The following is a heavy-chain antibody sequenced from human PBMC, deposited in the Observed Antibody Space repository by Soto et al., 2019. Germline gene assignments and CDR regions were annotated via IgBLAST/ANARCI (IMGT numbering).Heavy chain of an antibody. CDR2: INAGNGNT. CDR3: ARDSGAHYGDLKNWFDP. D-gene: IGHD4-17*01. J-gene: IGHJ5*02. CDR1: GYTFTSYA. V-gene: IGHV1-3*01. Sequence: GASVKVSCTASGYTFTSYAMHWVRQAPGQRLEWMGWINAGNGNTKYSQKFQGRVTITRDTSASTAYMELSSLRSEDTAVYYCARDSGAHYGDLKNWFDPWGQGTLVTVSS.